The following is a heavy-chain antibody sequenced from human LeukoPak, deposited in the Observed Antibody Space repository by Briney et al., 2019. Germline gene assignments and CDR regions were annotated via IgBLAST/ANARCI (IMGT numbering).Heavy chain of an antibody. J-gene: IGHJ2*01. V-gene: IGHV3-9*01. Sequence: GGSLRLSCAASGFTFDDYAMHWVRQAPGKGLEWVSGISWNSGSIGYADSVKGRFTISRDNAKNSLYLQMNSLRAEDTALYYCAKAPSGSYRYWYFDLWGRGTLVTVFS. D-gene: IGHD1-26*01. CDR3: AKAPSGSYRYWYFDL. CDR1: GFTFDDYA. CDR2: ISWNSGSI.